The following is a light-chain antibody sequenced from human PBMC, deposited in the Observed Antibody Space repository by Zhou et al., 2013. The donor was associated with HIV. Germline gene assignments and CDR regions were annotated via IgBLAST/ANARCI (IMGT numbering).Light chain of an antibody. Sequence: EIVMTQSPATLSVSPGERATLSCWASQSVRTNLAWYQQKPGQAPRLLIYGASSRATGIPDRFSGSGSGTDFTLTISRLEPEDFAVYYCQQYGSSPPNTFGQGTKLEIK. CDR3: QQYGSSPPNT. CDR2: GAS. V-gene: IGKV3-20*01. J-gene: IGKJ2*01. CDR1: QSVRTN.